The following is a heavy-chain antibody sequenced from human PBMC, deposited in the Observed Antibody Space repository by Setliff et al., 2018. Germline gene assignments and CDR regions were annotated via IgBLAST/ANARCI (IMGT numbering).Heavy chain of an antibody. CDR1: GFTFSSYA. CDR3: ARPPNIVVVVAANDAFDI. J-gene: IGHJ3*02. CDR2: ISSSSSYI. D-gene: IGHD2-15*01. V-gene: IGHV3-21*01. Sequence: GGSLRLSCAASGFTFSSYAMSWVRQAPGKGLEWVSSISSSSSYIYYADSVKGRFTISRDNAKNSLYLQMNSLRAEDTAVYYCARPPNIVVVVAANDAFDIWGQGTMVTVSS.